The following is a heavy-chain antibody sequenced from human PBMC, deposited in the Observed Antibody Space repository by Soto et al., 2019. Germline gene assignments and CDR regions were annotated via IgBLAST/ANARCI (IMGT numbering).Heavy chain of an antibody. Sequence: GGSLRLSCAASGFTFSSYWMSWVRQAPGKGLEWVANIKQDGSEKYYVDSVKGRFTISRDNAKNSLYLQMNSLRAEDTAVYYCARDLLTGYVPPHDYWGQGTLVTVSS. CDR3: ARDLLTGYVPPHDY. V-gene: IGHV3-7*01. J-gene: IGHJ4*02. CDR2: IKQDGSEK. D-gene: IGHD3-9*01. CDR1: GFTFSSYW.